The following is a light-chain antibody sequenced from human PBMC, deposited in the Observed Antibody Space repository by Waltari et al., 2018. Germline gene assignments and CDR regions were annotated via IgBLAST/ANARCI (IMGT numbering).Light chain of an antibody. CDR3: QTADLGGDVV. Sequence: SYEVTQPPSVSVSPGQTARITCSGDSLSKQFVSWYQQKSGQAPVLVIFKDTERASGIPERFSGPTSGTIVTLTINGVQAQDEADYYCQTADLGGDVVFGGGTKLTVL. CDR2: KDT. CDR1: SLSKQF. V-gene: IGLV3-25*03. J-gene: IGLJ2*01.